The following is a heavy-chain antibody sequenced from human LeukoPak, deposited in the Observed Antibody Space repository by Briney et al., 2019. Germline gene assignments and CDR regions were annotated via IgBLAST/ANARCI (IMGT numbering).Heavy chain of an antibody. CDR3: ATAVTMIVNGVIAFDI. J-gene: IGHJ3*02. CDR2: ISAYNGNT. CDR1: GYTFTSYG. D-gene: IGHD3-22*01. V-gene: IGHV1-18*01. Sequence: ASVKVSCKASGYTFTSYGISWVRQAPGQGLEWMGWISAYNGNTNYAQKFQGRVTMTEDTSTDTAYMELSSLRSEDTAVYYCATAVTMIVNGVIAFDIWGQGTMVTVSS.